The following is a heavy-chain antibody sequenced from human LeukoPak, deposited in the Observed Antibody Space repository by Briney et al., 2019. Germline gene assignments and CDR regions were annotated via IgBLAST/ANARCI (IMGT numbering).Heavy chain of an antibody. J-gene: IGHJ4*02. V-gene: IGHV4-59*11. CDR3: AREGSRWVDFEY. D-gene: IGHD1-26*01. CDR2: NYHSGST. Sequence: SETLSLTCTVSGGSISSHYWTWIRQPPGKGLEWIGYNYHSGSTNYNPSLKSRVTISLDTSKSQLSLKLSSVTAADTAVYYCAREGSRWVDFEYWGRGTLVTVSS. CDR1: GGSISSHY.